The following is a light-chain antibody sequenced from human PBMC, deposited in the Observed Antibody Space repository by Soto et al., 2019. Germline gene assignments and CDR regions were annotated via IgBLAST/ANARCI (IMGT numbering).Light chain of an antibody. CDR3: SSYTNINTRACV. J-gene: IGLJ1*01. V-gene: IGLV2-14*01. CDR2: EVT. Sequence: QSALTQPASVSGSPGQSITVSCTGTSGDIGSYNRVSWYQQHPGKAPKLIIYEVTDRPSGVSNRFSGSKSGNTASLTISGLQAEDEAEYYCSSYTNINTRACVFGTGT. CDR1: SGDIGSYNR.